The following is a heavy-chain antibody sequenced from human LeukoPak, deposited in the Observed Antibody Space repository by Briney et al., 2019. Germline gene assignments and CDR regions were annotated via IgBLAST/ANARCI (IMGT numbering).Heavy chain of an antibody. CDR3: ARDCSGGSCYDY. Sequence: SVKVSCKASGGTFSSYTISWVQQAPGQGLEWMGRITPILGIANYAQKFQGRVTITADKSTSTAYMELSSLRSEDTAVYYCARDCSGGSCYDYWGQGTLVTVSS. CDR1: GGTFSSYT. CDR2: ITPILGIA. V-gene: IGHV1-69*04. J-gene: IGHJ4*02. D-gene: IGHD2-15*01.